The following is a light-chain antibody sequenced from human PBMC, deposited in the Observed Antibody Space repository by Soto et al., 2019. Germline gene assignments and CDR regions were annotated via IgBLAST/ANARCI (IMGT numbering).Light chain of an antibody. J-gene: IGLJ3*02. CDR1: SGHSSYA. V-gene: IGLV4-69*01. Sequence: QSVLTQSPSASASLGASVKLTCTLSSGHSSYAIAWHQQQPEKGPRYLMKLNSDGSHSKGDGIPDRLSGSSSGAERYLTISSLQSEDEADYYCQTWGTGPWVFGGGTKLTVL. CDR3: QTWGTGPWV. CDR2: LNSDGSH.